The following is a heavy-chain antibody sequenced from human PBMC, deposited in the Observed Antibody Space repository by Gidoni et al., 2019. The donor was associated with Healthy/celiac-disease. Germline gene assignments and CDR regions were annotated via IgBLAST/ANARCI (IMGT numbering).Heavy chain of an antibody. CDR2: INHSGST. J-gene: IGHJ4*02. CDR1: GGSFSGYY. Sequence: QVQLQQWGAGLLKPSETLSLTCAVYGGSFSGYYWSWIRQPPGKGLEWIGEINHSGSTNYNPSLKSRVTISVDTSKNQFSLKLSSVTAADTAVYYCASAGRYCSGGSCYSSAYWGQGTLVTVSS. CDR3: ASAGRYCSGGSCYSSAY. D-gene: IGHD2-15*01. V-gene: IGHV4-34*01.